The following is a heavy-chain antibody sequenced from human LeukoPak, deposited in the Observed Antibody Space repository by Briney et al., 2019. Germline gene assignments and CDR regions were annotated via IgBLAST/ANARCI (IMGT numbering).Heavy chain of an antibody. J-gene: IGHJ5*02. D-gene: IGHD3-10*01. CDR2: IDTSGST. CDR1: GGSISSYY. CDR3: AGFYGSGRDNWFDP. Sequence: SETLSLTCTVSGGSISSYYWSWIRQPAGKGLEWIGRIDTSGSTNYNPSLKSRVTMSVDTSKNQFSLKLSSVTAADTAVYYCAGFYGSGRDNWFDPWGQGTLVTVSS. V-gene: IGHV4-4*07.